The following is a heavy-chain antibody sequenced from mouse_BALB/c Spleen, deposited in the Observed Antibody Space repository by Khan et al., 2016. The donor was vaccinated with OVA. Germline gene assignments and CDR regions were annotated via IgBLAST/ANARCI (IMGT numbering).Heavy chain of an antibody. Sequence: VKLEESGPGLVAPSQSLSITCTISGFSLTNYGVHWVRQPPGKGLEWLVVIWSDGSTTYNSAPKSRLTISKDNSESQVFLKMNSHQTEDTAMYFCARQPYYHYNIMDYWGQGTSVTVSS. CDR1: GFSLTNYG. CDR2: IWSDGST. J-gene: IGHJ4*01. V-gene: IGHV2-6-1*01. CDR3: ARQPYYHYNIMDY. D-gene: IGHD2-10*01.